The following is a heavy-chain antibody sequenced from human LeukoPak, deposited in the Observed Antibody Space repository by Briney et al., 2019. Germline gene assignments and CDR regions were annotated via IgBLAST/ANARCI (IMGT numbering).Heavy chain of an antibody. CDR1: GGSISSYY. CDR3: ARHHHGMDV. CDR2: INYSGST. J-gene: IGHJ6*02. V-gene: IGHV4-59*08. Sequence: KSSGTLSLTCTVSGGSISSYYWSWIRQPPGKGLEWIGYINYSGSTNYNPSLKSRVTISVDTSKNQFSLKLTSVTAADTAVYYCARHHHGMDVWGQGTTVTVSS.